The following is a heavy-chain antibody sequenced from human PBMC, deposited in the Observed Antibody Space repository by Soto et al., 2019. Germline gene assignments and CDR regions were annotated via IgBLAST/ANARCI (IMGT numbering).Heavy chain of an antibody. J-gene: IGHJ6*02. CDR1: GDSIIGTGW. Sequence: QVQLQESGPGLVRPSGTLSLTCAVSGDSIIGTGWWSWVRQSPGKGLDWIGEVYHSGATNYTPSLQSRVTRSVDTSRNKFSLKMGSVTAADPAVYYCVRNGYYSLDVWGLGTTVTVSS. V-gene: IGHV4-4*02. CDR3: VRNGYYSLDV. D-gene: IGHD3-22*01. CDR2: VYHSGAT.